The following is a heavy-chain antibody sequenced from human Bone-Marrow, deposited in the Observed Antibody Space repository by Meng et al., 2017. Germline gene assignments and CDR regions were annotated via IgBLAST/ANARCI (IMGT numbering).Heavy chain of an antibody. CDR2: IYHSGST. CDR1: GGSISSSNW. J-gene: IGHJ5*02. CDR3: AREWGSGVPAANEVWFDP. D-gene: IGHD2-2*01. V-gene: IGHV4-4*02. Sequence: QVQLQSWGAGLLQPSETLSLTFAVSGGSISSSNWWSWVRQPPGKGLEWIGEIYHSGSTNYNPSLKSRVTISVDKSKNQFSLKLSSVTAADTAVYYCAREWGSGVPAANEVWFDPWGQGTLVTVSS.